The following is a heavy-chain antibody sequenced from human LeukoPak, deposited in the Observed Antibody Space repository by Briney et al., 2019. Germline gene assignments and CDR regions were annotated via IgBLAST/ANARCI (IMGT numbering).Heavy chain of an antibody. J-gene: IGHJ4*02. CDR3: ARAHLCGGDCYWSFDY. CDR2: ISISSTTI. V-gene: IGHV3-48*02. Sequence: GGSLRPSCAASGFTISNYNMNWVRQAPGKGLEWVSYISISSTTIYYADSVKGRFTISRDNAKNSLYLQMNSLRDEDTAVYYCARAHLCGGDCYWSFDYWGQGTLVTVSS. CDR1: GFTISNYN. D-gene: IGHD2-21*02.